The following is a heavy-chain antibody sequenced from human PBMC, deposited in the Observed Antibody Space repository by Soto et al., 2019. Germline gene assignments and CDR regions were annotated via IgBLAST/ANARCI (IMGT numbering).Heavy chain of an antibody. Sequence: PSETLSLTCTVSGGSISSGGYYWSWICQHPGKGLEWIGYIYYSGSTYYNPSLKSRVTISVDTSKNQFSLKLNSVTAADTAMYYCARHKTEYCIAVLRYGTPVTV. CDR3: ARHKTEYCIAV. CDR1: GGSISSGGYY. V-gene: IGHV4-31*03. J-gene: IGHJ6*03. CDR2: IYYSGST.